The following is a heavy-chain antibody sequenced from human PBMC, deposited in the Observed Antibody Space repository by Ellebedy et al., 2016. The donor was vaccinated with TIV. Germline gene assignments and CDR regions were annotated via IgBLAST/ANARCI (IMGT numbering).Heavy chain of an antibody. CDR3: ATWGTGQVDDALDI. CDR2: SHPSGIDT. CDR1: GFTFSTHY. V-gene: IGHV1-46*03. D-gene: IGHD1-1*01. J-gene: IGHJ3*02. Sequence: ASVKVSCXTSGFTFSTHYIHWVRQAPGQGLEWMGISHPSGIDTNYAQQFQGRVTMTRDTSTSTVYMDLSSLRSDDTAVYYCATWGTGQVDDALDIWGQGTMVTVSS.